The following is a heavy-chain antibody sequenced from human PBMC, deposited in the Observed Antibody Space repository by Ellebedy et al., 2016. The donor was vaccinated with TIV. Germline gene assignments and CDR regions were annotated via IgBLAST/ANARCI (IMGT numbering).Heavy chain of an antibody. Sequence: ASVKVSXXASGYTFTSYGISWVRQAPGQGLEWMGWISAYNGNTNYAQKLQGRVTMTTDTSTSTAYMELRSLRSDDTAVYYCAREWEPVGYYYMDVWGKGTTVTVSS. CDR3: AREWEPVGYYYMDV. V-gene: IGHV1-18*01. D-gene: IGHD1-26*01. CDR2: ISAYNGNT. CDR1: GYTFTSYG. J-gene: IGHJ6*03.